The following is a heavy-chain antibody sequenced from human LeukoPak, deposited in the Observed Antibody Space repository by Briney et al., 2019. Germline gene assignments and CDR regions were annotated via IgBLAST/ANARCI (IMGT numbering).Heavy chain of an antibody. Sequence: PGGSLRLSCAASGFVFSTYGMYWIRQAPDKGLEWVAFIHYDGTNTYADSVTGRFTISRDNSKNTLYLQMNSLRAEDTAVYYCARGAYNSGGTHENWGQGTLVTVSS. V-gene: IGHV3-30*02. J-gene: IGHJ4*02. D-gene: IGHD3-22*01. CDR3: ARGAYNSGGTHEN. CDR1: GFVFSTYG. CDR2: IHYDGTNT.